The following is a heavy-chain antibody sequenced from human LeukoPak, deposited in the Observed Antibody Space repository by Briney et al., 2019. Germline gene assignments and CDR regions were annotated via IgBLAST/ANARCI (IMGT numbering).Heavy chain of an antibody. V-gene: IGHV3-30-3*01. Sequence: GGSLRLSCAASGFTFSSYAMHWVRQAPGKGLEWVAVISYDGSNKYYADSVKGRFSISRDNSKNTLYLQMNSLRAEDTAVYYCARDRTTALDYWGQGTLVTVSS. CDR1: GFTFSSYA. CDR2: ISYDGSNK. J-gene: IGHJ4*02. D-gene: IGHD1-7*01. CDR3: ARDRTTALDY.